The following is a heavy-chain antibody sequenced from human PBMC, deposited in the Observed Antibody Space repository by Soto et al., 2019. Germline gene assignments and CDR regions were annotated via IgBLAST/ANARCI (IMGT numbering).Heavy chain of an antibody. D-gene: IGHD6-6*01. J-gene: IGHJ4*02. CDR3: ANSQSIASRPFDY. Sequence: GGSLTLSCAASGFTFSSYVMHWDRQATGKGLEWVSAIGTAGDTYYQGSVKGRFTISRENAKNSLYLQMNSLKPEDTALYYCANSQSIASRPFDYWGQGTLVTVSS. CDR1: GFTFSSYV. CDR2: IGTAGDT. V-gene: IGHV3-13*01.